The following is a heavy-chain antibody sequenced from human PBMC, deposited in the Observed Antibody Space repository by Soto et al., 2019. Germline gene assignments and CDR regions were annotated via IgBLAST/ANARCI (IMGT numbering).Heavy chain of an antibody. J-gene: IGHJ1*01. D-gene: IGHD6-13*01. CDR2: IVPIRRTA. CDR1: GGTFSSYR. Sequence: GASVKVSCKASGGTFSSYRINWVRQAPGQGLEWVGGIVPIRRTADYAQTFQGRVSITADESARTSYMELRSLRSQDTAVYYCVTDSGPQLSSSWGQGTLVTVSS. V-gene: IGHV1-69*13. CDR3: VTDSGPQLSSS.